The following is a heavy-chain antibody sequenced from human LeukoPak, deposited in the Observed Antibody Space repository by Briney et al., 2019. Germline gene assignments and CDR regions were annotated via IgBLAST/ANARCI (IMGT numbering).Heavy chain of an antibody. D-gene: IGHD3-10*01. CDR1: GFTFSSYG. J-gene: IGHJ4*02. Sequence: GGSLRLSCAASGFTFSSYGMSWVRQAPGKGLEWVSAISGSGGSTYYADSVRGRFTISRDNSKNTLYLQMNSLRAGDTAVYYCAKGGSYGSGKIDYWGQGTLVTVSS. CDR2: ISGSGGST. V-gene: IGHV3-23*01. CDR3: AKGGSYGSGKIDY.